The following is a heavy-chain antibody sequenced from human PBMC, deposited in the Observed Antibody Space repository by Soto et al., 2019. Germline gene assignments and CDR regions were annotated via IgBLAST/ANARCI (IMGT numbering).Heavy chain of an antibody. Sequence: ASVEVSCKASGYTLASCARRWVRQAPGQRLEWMGWINAGNGNTKYSQKFQGRVTITRDTSASTAYMEVSSLRSEDTAVYYCASTLSSSWHNFDYWGQGTLVTVSS. D-gene: IGHD6-13*01. CDR1: GYTLASCA. J-gene: IGHJ4*02. V-gene: IGHV1-3*01. CDR2: INAGNGNT. CDR3: ASTLSSSWHNFDY.